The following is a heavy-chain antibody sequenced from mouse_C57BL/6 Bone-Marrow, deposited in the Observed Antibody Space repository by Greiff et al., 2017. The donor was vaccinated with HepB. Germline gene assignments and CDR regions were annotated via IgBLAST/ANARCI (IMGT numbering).Heavy chain of an antibody. J-gene: IGHJ2*01. V-gene: IGHV1-52*01. CDR3: ARGDKLGLDY. CDR1: GYTFTSYW. Sequence: QVQLQQPGAELVRPGSSVKLSCKASGYTFTSYWMHWVKQRPIQGLEWIGNIDPSDSETHYNQKFKDKATLTVDKSSSTAYMQLSSLTSEDSAVYYCARGDKLGLDYWGQGTTLTVSS. D-gene: IGHD4-1*01. CDR2: IDPSDSET.